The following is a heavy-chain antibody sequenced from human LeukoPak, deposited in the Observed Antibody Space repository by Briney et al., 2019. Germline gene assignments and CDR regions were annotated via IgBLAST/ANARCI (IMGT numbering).Heavy chain of an antibody. V-gene: IGHV3-48*03. Sequence: GGSLRLSCAASGFTFSNYEFNWVRQAPGKGLEWVSYISSSGRNIYYADSVKGRFTISRDNAKNSLYLQMNSLRAEDTAVYYCARDLVQLWSIDFWGQGTLVTVSS. CDR1: GFTFSNYE. CDR3: ARDLVQLWSIDF. CDR2: ISSSGRNI. J-gene: IGHJ4*02. D-gene: IGHD5-18*01.